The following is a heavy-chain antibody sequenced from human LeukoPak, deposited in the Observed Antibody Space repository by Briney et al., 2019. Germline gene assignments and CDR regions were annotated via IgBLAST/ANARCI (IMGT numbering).Heavy chain of an antibody. J-gene: IGHJ4*02. CDR1: GGSFSGYY. CDR2: INHSGST. CDR3: ARRRWGSGWPPDY. D-gene: IGHD6-19*01. Sequence: SETLSLTCAVYGGSFSGYYWSWIRQPPGKGLEWIGEINHSGSTNYNPSLKSRVTISVDTSKNQFSLKLSSVTAADMAVYYCARRRWGSGWPPDYWGQGTLVTVSS. V-gene: IGHV4-34*01.